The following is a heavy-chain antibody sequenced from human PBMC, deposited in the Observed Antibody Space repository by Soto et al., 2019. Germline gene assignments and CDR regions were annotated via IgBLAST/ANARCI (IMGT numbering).Heavy chain of an antibody. CDR1: GGSISSGGYY. CDR2: IYYSGST. J-gene: IGHJ6*02. V-gene: IGHV4-31*03. CDR3: ARDRTGSYPSMDV. Sequence: PSETLSLTCTVSGGSISSGGYYWSWIRQHPGKGLEWIGYIYYSGSTYYNPSLKSRVTISVDTSKNQFSLKLSSVTAADTAVYYCARDRTGSYPSMDVWGQGTTVTSP. D-gene: IGHD1-26*01.